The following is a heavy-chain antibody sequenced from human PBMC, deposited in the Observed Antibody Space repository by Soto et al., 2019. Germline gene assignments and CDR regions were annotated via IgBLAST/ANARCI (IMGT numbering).Heavy chain of an antibody. CDR1: GYTFFTYD. CDR2: ISTYSGDT. J-gene: IGHJ5*02. CDR3: ARHHGPTTSENWFDP. D-gene: IGHD5-12*01. V-gene: IGHV1-18*01. Sequence: VASVKVSCKASGYTFFTYDISWVRQAPGQGLEWMGWISTYSGDTKYAQKFLGRVTMTTDTSTTTAYLELRSLRSDDTAVYYCARHHGPTTSENWFDPWGQGTLVTVSS.